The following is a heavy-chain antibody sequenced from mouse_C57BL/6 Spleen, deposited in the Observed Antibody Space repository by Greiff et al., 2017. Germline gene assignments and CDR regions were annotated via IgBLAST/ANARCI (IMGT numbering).Heavy chain of an antibody. D-gene: IGHD1-1*01. J-gene: IGHJ2*01. V-gene: IGHV1-15*01. CDR3: TRNYGSSFDY. Sequence: VQLQQSGAELVRPGASVTLSCKASGYTFTDYEMHWVKQTPVHGLEWIGAIDPETGGTAYNQKFKGKAILTADKSSCTAYMELRSRTSEDSAVDYCTRNYGSSFDYWGQGTTLTVSS. CDR2: IDPETGGT. CDR1: GYTFTDYE.